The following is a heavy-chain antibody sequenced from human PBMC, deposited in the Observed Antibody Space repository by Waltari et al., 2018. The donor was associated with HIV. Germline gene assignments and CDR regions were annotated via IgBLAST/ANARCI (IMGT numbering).Heavy chain of an antibody. CDR1: GGSISSYY. CDR2: IYYSGST. CDR3: ARQGAAPVHYGMDV. J-gene: IGHJ6*02. V-gene: IGHV4-59*08. Sequence: QVQLQESGPGLVKPSETLSLTCTVSGGSISSYYWSWIRQPPGKGLEWIGYIYYSGSTNYNPSLKSRVTISVDTSKNQFSLKLSSVTAADTAVYYCARQGAAPVHYGMDVWGQGTMVTVSS. D-gene: IGHD6-6*01.